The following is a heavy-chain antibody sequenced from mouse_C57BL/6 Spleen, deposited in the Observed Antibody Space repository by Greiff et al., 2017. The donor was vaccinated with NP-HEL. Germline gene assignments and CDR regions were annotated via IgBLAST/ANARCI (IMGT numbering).Heavy chain of an antibody. CDR2: INPSRGYT. V-gene: IGHV1-4*01. CDR1: GYTFTSYT. J-gene: IGHJ2*01. D-gene: IGHD2-5*01. CDR3: APYYSNAFDY. Sequence: VQLQQSGAELARPGASVMMSCKASGYTFTSYTMHWVKQRPGQGLEWIGYINPSRGYTKYNQKFKDKATLTADNSSSTAYMQLSSLTSEDSAVCYWAPYYSNAFDYWGQGTTLTVSS.